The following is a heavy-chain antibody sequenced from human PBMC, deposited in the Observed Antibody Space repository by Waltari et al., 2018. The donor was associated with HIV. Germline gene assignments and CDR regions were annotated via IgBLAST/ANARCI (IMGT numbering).Heavy chain of an antibody. J-gene: IGHJ4*02. CDR3: ARARFLEWLLSPTQYYFDY. D-gene: IGHD3-3*01. Sequence: QVQLVQSGAEVKKPGASVKVSCKASGYTFTSYAMHWVRQAPGQRLEWMGWINAGNGNTKYSQKFQGRVTITRDTSASTAYMELSSLRSEDTAVYYCARARFLEWLLSPTQYYFDYWGQGTLVTVSS. CDR1: GYTFTSYA. CDR2: INAGNGNT. V-gene: IGHV1-3*01.